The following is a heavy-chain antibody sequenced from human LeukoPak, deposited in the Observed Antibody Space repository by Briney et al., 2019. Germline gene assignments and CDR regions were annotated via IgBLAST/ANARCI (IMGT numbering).Heavy chain of an antibody. V-gene: IGHV3-21*01. CDR1: GFTFGSYS. CDR3: ARDRFQQLVHDY. CDR2: ISSSSSYI. D-gene: IGHD6-6*01. J-gene: IGHJ4*02. Sequence: GGSLRLSCAASGFTFGSYSMNWVRQAPGKGLEWVSSISSSSSYIYYADSVKGRFTISRDNAKNSLYLQMNSLRAEDTVVYYCARDRFQQLVHDYWGQGTLVTVSS.